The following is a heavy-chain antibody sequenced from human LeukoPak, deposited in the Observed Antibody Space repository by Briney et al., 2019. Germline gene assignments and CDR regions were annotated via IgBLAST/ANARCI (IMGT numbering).Heavy chain of an antibody. CDR2: INHSGST. CDR1: GGSFSGYY. J-gene: IGHJ4*02. D-gene: IGHD3-22*01. V-gene: IGHV4-34*01. Sequence: SETLSLTCAVYGGSFSGYYWSWIRQPPGNGLEWIGEINHSGSTNYNPSLKSRVTISVDTSKNQFSLKLSSVTAADTAVYYCARGKYYDSSGYYYVRSPSVGLVYWGQGTLVTVSS. CDR3: ARGKYYDSSGYYYVRSPSVGLVY.